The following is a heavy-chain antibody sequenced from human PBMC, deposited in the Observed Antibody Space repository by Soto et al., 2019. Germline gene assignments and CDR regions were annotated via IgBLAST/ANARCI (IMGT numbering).Heavy chain of an antibody. V-gene: IGHV3-7*03. Sequence: PGGSLRLSCLASGFTLGNYWMSWVRQAPGKGLEWVANIKEDGSQQYYVDSVKGRFTISRDNARNSLFLQMDNLRADDTAVYYCVRDSVSANTDWTRRLEYWGQGALVTV. D-gene: IGHD3-16*01. CDR3: VRDSVSANTDWTRRLEY. CDR1: GFTLGNYW. CDR2: IKEDGSQQ. J-gene: IGHJ4*02.